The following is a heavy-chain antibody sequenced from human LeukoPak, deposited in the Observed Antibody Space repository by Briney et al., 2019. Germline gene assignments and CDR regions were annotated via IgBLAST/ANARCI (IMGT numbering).Heavy chain of an antibody. CDR3: ARDIVRGKDAFDI. CDR1: GYSISSGYY. Sequence: SETLSLTCTVSGYSISSGYYWGWIRQSPGKGLEWIGNINHSGSTYYNPSLKSRVTISVDTSKNQFSLKLSSVTAADTAVYYCARDIVRGKDAFDIWGQGTMVTVSS. D-gene: IGHD3-10*01. J-gene: IGHJ3*02. V-gene: IGHV4-38-2*02. CDR2: INHSGST.